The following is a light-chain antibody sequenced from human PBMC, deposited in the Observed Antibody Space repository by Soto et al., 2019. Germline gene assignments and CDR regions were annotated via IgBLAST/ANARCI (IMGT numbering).Light chain of an antibody. CDR1: QDISNY. CDR3: EKYNDAPRT. J-gene: IGKJ1*01. CDR2: EAS. Sequence: QMTQSPSSLSASVGDRVTITCRATQDISNYLAWYQQKPGGAPKLLLYEASTLQSGVPSRFSGSGSGADFTLTISRLQPKDVAIYYCEKYNDAPRTFGQGTRV. V-gene: IGKV1-27*01.